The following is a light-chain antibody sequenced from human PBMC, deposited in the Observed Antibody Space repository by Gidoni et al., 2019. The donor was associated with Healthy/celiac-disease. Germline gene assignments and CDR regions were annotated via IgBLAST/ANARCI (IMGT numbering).Light chain of an antibody. CDR2: AAS. V-gene: IGKV3-20*01. CDR3: QQYGSPPRT. J-gene: IGKJ1*01. CDR1: QSFGSNY. Sequence: EIVLAQSPGTLSLSPGESATLSCRASQSFGSNYLAWYQHKPGQTPRLLIYAASSRAAGIPDIFSCSWSGTDFTLTISILEPEDFAVYYCQQYGSPPRTFGQGTRVEI.